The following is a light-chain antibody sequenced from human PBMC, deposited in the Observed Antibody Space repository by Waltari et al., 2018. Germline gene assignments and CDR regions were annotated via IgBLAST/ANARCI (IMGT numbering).Light chain of an antibody. CDR1: NTDVGSYNL. J-gene: IGLJ3*02. Sequence: QSALTQPASVSGSPGQSITISCTGTNTDVGSYNLFSWYQQHPGKAPKLMIYEDSKWPSGVSHRFSGSKSGNTASLAISGLQADDEADYYCCSYAGGNTWVFGGGTKLTVL. CDR2: EDS. V-gene: IGLV2-23*01. CDR3: CSYAGGNTWV.